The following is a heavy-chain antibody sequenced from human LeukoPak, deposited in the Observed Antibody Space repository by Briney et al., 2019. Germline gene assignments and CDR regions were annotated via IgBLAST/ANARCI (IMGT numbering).Heavy chain of an antibody. CDR3: ARSVAYYYDSSGYIY. V-gene: IGHV5-51*01. J-gene: IGHJ4*02. CDR1: GYSFTSYW. D-gene: IGHD3-22*01. Sequence: GHSLNISCKGSGYSFTSYWIGWVRQVPAKGLEWMGIIYPGDSDTRYSPSFQGQVTISADKSISTAYLQWSSLKASDTAMYCCARSVAYYYDSSGYIYWGQGTLVTVSS. CDR2: IYPGDSDT.